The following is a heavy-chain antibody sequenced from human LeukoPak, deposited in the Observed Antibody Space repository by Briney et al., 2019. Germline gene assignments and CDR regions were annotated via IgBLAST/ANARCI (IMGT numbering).Heavy chain of an antibody. J-gene: IGHJ5*02. CDR3: AVGYYDSSGYFWFDP. D-gene: IGHD3-22*01. Sequence: SETLSLTCTVSGGSISSGGYYWSWIRQHPGKGLEWIGYIYYSGSTYYNPSLKSRVTISVDTSKNQFPLKLSSVTAADTAVYYCAVGYYDSSGYFWFDPWGQGTLVTVSS. V-gene: IGHV4-31*03. CDR2: IYYSGST. CDR1: GGSISSGGYY.